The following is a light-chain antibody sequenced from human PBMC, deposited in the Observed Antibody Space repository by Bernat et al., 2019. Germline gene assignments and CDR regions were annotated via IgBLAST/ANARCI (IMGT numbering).Light chain of an antibody. J-gene: IGKJ1*01. V-gene: IGKV3-11*01. CDR2: DAS. CDR3: QQRSNWPPSWT. Sequence: EIVLTQSPATLSLSPGDRATLSCSASQSVNSDVAWYQQKPGQAPRLLIYDASKRATAIPDRFSGSGSGTDFTLSISSLEPEDFAVYYCQQRSNWPPSWTFGQGTKVEI. CDR1: QSVNSD.